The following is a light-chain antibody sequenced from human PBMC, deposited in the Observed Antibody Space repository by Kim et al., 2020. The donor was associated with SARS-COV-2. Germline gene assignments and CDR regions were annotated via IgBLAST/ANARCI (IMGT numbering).Light chain of an antibody. CDR2: TAS. J-gene: IGKJ2*01. CDR3: QQSYSTPYT. CDR1: QSISSY. Sequence: IQMTQSPSSLSASVGDRVTITCRASQSISSYLNWYQQKPGKAPNLLIYTASSLQSGVPSRFSGSGSGKDFSLTISSLQPEDFATYYCQQSYSTPYTFGQGTKLEI. V-gene: IGKV1-39*01.